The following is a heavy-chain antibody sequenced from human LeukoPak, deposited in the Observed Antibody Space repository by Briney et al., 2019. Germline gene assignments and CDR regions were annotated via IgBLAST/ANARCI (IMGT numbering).Heavy chain of an antibody. V-gene: IGHV3-48*01. CDR1: GFTFSTYG. CDR3: AKDTAVAHFDY. CDR2: ISGSSSTI. D-gene: IGHD6-19*01. J-gene: IGHJ4*02. Sequence: GGSLRLSCAASGFTFSTYGMNWVRQVPGKGLEWVSYISGSSSTIYYADSVKGRFTISRDNAKNSLYLQMNSLRAEDTAVYYCAKDTAVAHFDYWGQGTLVTVSS.